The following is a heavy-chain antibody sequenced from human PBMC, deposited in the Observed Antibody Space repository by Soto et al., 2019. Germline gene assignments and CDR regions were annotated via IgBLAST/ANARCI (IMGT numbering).Heavy chain of an antibody. CDR2: INAGNGNT. D-gene: IGHD4-4*01. J-gene: IGHJ6*02. V-gene: IGHV1-3*05. CDR3: ASSYYSNICMDV. CDR1: GYTFTSYA. Sequence: QVQLVQSGAEEKKPGASVKVSCKASGYTFTSYAMHWVRQAPGQRLEWMGWINAGNGNTKYSQKFQGRVTITRDTSASPAYMELSSLTSEDTAVYYCASSYYSNICMDVWGQGTTVTVCS.